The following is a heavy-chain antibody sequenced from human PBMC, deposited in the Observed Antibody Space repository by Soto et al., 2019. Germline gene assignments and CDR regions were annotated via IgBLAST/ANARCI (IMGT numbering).Heavy chain of an antibody. CDR3: ARVGGQLVPGFDY. Sequence: EVQLVESGGGLVKPGGSLRLSCAASGFTFSSYSMNWVRQAPGKGLEWVSSISSSSSYIYYAASVKGRFTISRDNAKNSLHLQMNSLRAEDTAVYYCARVGGQLVPGFDYWGQGTLVTVSS. CDR2: ISSSSSYI. J-gene: IGHJ4*02. V-gene: IGHV3-21*01. CDR1: GFTFSSYS. D-gene: IGHD6-6*01.